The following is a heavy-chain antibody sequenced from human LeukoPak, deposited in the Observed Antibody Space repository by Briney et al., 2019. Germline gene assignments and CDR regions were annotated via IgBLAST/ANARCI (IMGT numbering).Heavy chain of an antibody. D-gene: IGHD2-15*01. J-gene: IGHJ4*02. CDR1: GFTVCSNY. CDR2: IYSGGST. Sequence: PGGSLRLSCAASGFTVCSNYMSWVRQAPGKGLEWVSVIYSGGSTYYADSVKGRFTISRDNSKNTLYLQMNSLRAEDTAVYYCAKELCSGGSCYRGIFDYWGQGTLVTVSS. CDR3: AKELCSGGSCYRGIFDY. V-gene: IGHV3-53*01.